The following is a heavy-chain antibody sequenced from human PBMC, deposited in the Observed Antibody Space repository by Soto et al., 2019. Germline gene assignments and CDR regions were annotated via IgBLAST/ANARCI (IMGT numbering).Heavy chain of an antibody. CDR2: INHSGST. J-gene: IGHJ4*02. Sequence: SETLSLTCAVYGGSFSGYYWSWIRQPPGKGLEWIGEINHSGSTNYNPSLKSRVTISVDTSKNQFSLKLSSVTAADTAVYYCARSHDYDFWSGYPDYWGQGTLVTVSS. CDR1: GGSFSGYY. V-gene: IGHV4-34*01. CDR3: ARSHDYDFWSGYPDY. D-gene: IGHD3-3*01.